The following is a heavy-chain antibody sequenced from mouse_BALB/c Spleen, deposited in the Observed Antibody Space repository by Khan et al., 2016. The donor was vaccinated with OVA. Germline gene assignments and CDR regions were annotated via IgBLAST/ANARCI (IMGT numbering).Heavy chain of an antibody. CDR2: IWAGGST. D-gene: IGHD2-14*01. CDR1: GFSLNSYG. J-gene: IGHJ3*01. Sequence: QVQLKESGPGLVAPSQSLSITCTVSGFSLNSYGVHWVRQPPGKGLEWLGVIWAGGSTNHNSALMSRLSISKDNSKSQVVLKMNSMQTDDTATYYCDRALYDGAWFDFWGQGTLVTVSA. CDR3: DRALYDGAWFDF. V-gene: IGHV2-9*02.